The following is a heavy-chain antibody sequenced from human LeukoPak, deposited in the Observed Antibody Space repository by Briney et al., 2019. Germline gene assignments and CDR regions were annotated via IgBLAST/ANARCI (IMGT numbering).Heavy chain of an antibody. D-gene: IGHD2-2*01. J-gene: IGHJ6*03. CDR1: GYTFTSYD. CDR2: IIPIFGTA. V-gene: IGHV1-69*05. CDR3: ARARCSSTSCLYYMDV. Sequence: ASVKVSCKASGYTFTSYDINWVRQATGQGLEWMGGIIPIFGTANYAQKFQGRVTITTDESTSTAYMELSSLRSEDTAVYYCARARCSSTSCLYYMDVWGKGTTVTVSS.